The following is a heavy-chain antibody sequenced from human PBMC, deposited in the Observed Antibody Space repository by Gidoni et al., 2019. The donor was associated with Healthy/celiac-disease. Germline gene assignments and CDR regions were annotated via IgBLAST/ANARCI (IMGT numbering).Heavy chain of an antibody. V-gene: IGHV3-23*01. D-gene: IGHD1-26*01. CDR1: GFTLSSYA. CDR3: AKYQLLGAIFDY. J-gene: IGHJ4*02. Sequence: EVQLLESGGGLVQPGGSLSLSCAASGFTLSSYAMSWVRQAPGKGLGWVSAISGSGGSTYYADSVKGRFTISRDNSKNTLYLQMNSLRAEDTAVYYCAKYQLLGAIFDYWGQGTLVTVSS. CDR2: ISGSGGST.